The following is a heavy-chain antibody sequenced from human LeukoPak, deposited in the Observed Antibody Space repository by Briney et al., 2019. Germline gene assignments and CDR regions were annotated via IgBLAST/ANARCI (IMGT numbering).Heavy chain of an antibody. Sequence: PSETLSLTCTVSGYSISSGYYWGWIRQPPGKGLEWIGSIYHSGSTYYNPSLKSRVTISVDTSKNQFSLKLSSVTAADTAVYYCARDSSGYYFDYWGQGTLVTVSS. CDR3: ARDSSGYYFDY. CDR2: IYHSGST. CDR1: GYSISSGYY. V-gene: IGHV4-38-2*02. J-gene: IGHJ4*02. D-gene: IGHD6-19*01.